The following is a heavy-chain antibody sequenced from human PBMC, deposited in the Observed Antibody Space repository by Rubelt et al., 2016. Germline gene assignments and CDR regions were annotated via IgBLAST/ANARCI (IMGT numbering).Heavy chain of an antibody. CDR1: GYTFTDYA. CDR2: INGGNGNT. Sequence: AEVEKPGASVKLSCKASGYTFTDYAMHWVRQAPGQRLEYMGWINGGNGNTKYSQKFQDRVTITRDTSASTAYMELRGLRSDDTAVYYCAREISLTVWGQGTLVTVSS. D-gene: IGHD3-3*02. CDR3: AREISLTV. J-gene: IGHJ4*02. V-gene: IGHV1-3*01.